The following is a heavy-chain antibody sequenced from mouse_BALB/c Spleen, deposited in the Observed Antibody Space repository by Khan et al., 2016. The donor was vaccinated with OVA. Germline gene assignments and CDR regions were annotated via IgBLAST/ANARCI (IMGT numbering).Heavy chain of an antibody. CDR1: GDSITTGY. V-gene: IGHV3-8*02. Sequence: EVKLEESGPSLVKPSQTLSLTCSVTGDSITTGYWNWIRKFPGNKLEYMGYIIYTGYTYYNPSLKSRISITRYASTNQHYLQLNSVTDEDTATYYCARSTYRYAFVYWGQGTLVTVSA. J-gene: IGHJ3*01. CDR2: IIYTGYT. CDR3: ARSTYRYAFVY. D-gene: IGHD2-14*01.